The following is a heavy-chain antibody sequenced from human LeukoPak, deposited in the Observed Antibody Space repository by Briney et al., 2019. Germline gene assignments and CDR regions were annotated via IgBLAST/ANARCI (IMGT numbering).Heavy chain of an antibody. Sequence: SETLSLTCTVSGGSISSYYWSWIRQPPGKGLEWIGYIYYSGSTNYNPSLKSRVTISVDTSKNQFSLKLSSVTAADTAGYYCASQSIADRPIVYWGQGTLVTVSS. V-gene: IGHV4-59*01. CDR3: ASQSIADRPIVY. D-gene: IGHD6-6*01. J-gene: IGHJ4*02. CDR2: IYYSGST. CDR1: GGSISSYY.